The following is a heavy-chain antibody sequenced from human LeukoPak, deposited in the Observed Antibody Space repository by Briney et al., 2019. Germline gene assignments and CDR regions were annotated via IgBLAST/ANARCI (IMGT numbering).Heavy chain of an antibody. V-gene: IGHV1-2*02. D-gene: IGHD2-8*01. CDR1: VYTFTGYY. J-gene: IGHJ5*02. CDR3: ARGTIVLMVYAVHNWFDP. Sequence: GASVKVSCKASVYTFTGYYMHWVRQAPGQGLEWMGWINPNSGGTNYAQKFQGRVTMTRDTSISTAYMELSRLRSDDTAVYYCARGTIVLMVYAVHNWFDPWGQGTLVTVSS. CDR2: INPNSGGT.